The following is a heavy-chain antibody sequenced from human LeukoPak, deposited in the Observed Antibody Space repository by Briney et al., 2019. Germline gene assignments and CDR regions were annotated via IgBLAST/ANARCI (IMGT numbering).Heavy chain of an antibody. CDR1: GGPISSGDYY. J-gene: IGHJ4*02. V-gene: IGHV4-30-4*08. CDR3: PRVPPLGRSSPVFGVFDY. CDR2: IYYSGST. Sequence: SQTLSLTCTVSGGPISSGDYYWSWIRQPPGKGLEWIGYIYYSGSTYYNPSLKSRVTISIDTSNNQFSLQLISVSAPDSAVYYCPRVPPLGRSSPVFGVFDYWGQGILVTLSS. D-gene: IGHD3-16*01.